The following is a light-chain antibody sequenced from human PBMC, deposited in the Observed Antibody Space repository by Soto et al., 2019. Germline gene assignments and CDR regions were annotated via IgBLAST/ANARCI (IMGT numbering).Light chain of an antibody. CDR2: EVS. CDR3: CSYAGSSTFHYV. CDR1: SSDVGSYNL. J-gene: IGLJ1*01. V-gene: IGLV2-23*02. Sequence: QSALTQPASVYGSPGQSITISCTGTSSDVGSYNLVSWYQQHPGKAPKLMIYEVSKRPSGVSNRFSGSKSGNTASLTISGLQAEDEADYYCCSYAGSSTFHYVFGTGTKLTVL.